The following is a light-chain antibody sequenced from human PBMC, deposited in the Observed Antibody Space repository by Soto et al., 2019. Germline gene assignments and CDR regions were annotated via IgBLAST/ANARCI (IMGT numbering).Light chain of an antibody. CDR3: QQYNSYWE. Sequence: DIQMTQSPSTLSASVGDRVTITCRASQSISSWLAWYQQKPGKAPKLLIYKASSLESGVPSRFSGSGSGTEFTLTTSSLQPDDFATYYCQQYNSYWEFGQGTKVEIK. V-gene: IGKV1-5*03. J-gene: IGKJ1*01. CDR1: QSISSW. CDR2: KAS.